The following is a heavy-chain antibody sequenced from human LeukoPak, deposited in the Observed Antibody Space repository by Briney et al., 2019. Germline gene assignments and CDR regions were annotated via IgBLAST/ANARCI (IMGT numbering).Heavy chain of an antibody. Sequence: GGSLRLSCAASGFPFDDYAMHWVRQAPGKGLERVSGISWNSGSIGYADSVKGRFTISRDNAKNSLYLQMNSLRAEDTALYYWVKDVVGATTPYYFVYWGQGTLVTVSS. CDR1: GFPFDDYA. CDR2: ISWNSGSI. V-gene: IGHV3-9*01. D-gene: IGHD1-26*01. CDR3: VKDVVGATTPYYFVY. J-gene: IGHJ4*02.